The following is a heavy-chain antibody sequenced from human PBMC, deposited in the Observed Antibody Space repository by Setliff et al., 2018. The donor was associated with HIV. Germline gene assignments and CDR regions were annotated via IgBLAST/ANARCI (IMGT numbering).Heavy chain of an antibody. CDR2: ISYTGIT. J-gene: IGHJ1*01. V-gene: IGHV4-39*02. CDR1: GGSISRGSYS. CDR3: ARDQGVVTRACWH. D-gene: IGHD2-21*02. Sequence: VSGGSISRGSYSWGWIRQPPGKGLEWIGSISYTGITNYNPSLKSRVTISVDTSQNQFSLKLTSVTAADTAVYYCARDQGVVTRACWHWGQGTLVTVSS.